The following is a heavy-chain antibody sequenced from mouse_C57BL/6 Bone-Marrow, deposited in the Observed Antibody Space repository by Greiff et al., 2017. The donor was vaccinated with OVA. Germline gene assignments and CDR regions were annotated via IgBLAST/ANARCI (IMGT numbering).Heavy chain of an antibody. CDR3: ARRYYGSSYHYAMDY. CDR1: GYTFTSYW. CDR2: IYPGSGST. Sequence: QVQLQQPGAELVKPGASVKMSCKASGYTFTSYWITWVKQRPGQGLEWIGDIYPGSGSTNYNEKFKSKATLTVDTSSSTAYMQLSSLTSEDSAVYYCARRYYGSSYHYAMDYWGQGTSVTVSS. V-gene: IGHV1-55*01. J-gene: IGHJ4*01. D-gene: IGHD1-1*01.